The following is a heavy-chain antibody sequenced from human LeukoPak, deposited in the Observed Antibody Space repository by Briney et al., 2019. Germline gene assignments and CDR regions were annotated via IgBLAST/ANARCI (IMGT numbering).Heavy chain of an antibody. CDR1: GGSISSGGYY. J-gene: IGHJ4*02. D-gene: IGHD1-26*01. CDR2: IYHSGST. V-gene: IGHV4-30-2*01. CDR3: ARDRGSGSPYFDY. Sequence: PSQTLSLTCTVSGGSISSGGYYWSWIRQPPGKGLEWIGYIYHSGSTYYNPSLKSRVTISVDRSKNQFSLKLSSVTAADTAVYYCARDRGSGSPYFDYWGQGTLVTVSS.